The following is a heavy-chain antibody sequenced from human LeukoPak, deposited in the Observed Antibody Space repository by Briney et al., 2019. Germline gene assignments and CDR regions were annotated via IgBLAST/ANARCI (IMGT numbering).Heavy chain of an antibody. CDR2: IYYSGST. Sequence: PSETLSLTCTVSGGSISSSSYYWGWIRQPPGKGLEWIGSIYYSGSTYYNPSLKSRVTISVDTSKNQFSLKLSSVTAADTAVYYCARVGRWEKYFQHWGQGTLVTVSS. CDR3: ARVGRWEKYFQH. D-gene: IGHD1-26*01. J-gene: IGHJ1*01. V-gene: IGHV4-39*07. CDR1: GGSISSSSYY.